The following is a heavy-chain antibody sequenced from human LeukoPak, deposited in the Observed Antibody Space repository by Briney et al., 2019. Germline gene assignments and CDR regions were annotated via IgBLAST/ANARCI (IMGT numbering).Heavy chain of an antibody. CDR2: MNPNSGNT. CDR1: GGTFSSYA. D-gene: IGHD1-14*01. V-gene: IGHV1-8*02. Sequence: GASVKVSCKASGGTFSSYAISWVRQAPGQGLEWMGWMNPNSGNTGYAQKFQGRVTMTRNTSISTAYMELSGLRFDDTAVYFCARGPRNDPWGQGTLVTVSS. CDR3: ARGPRNDP. J-gene: IGHJ5*02.